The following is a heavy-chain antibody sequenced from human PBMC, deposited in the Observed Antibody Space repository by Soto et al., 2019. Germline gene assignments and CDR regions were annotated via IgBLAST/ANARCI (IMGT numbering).Heavy chain of an antibody. CDR1: GGSFSGYY. CDR3: ARDRIAGAPGRWFDP. CDR2: INHSGST. J-gene: IGHJ5*02. V-gene: IGHV4-34*01. Sequence: QVQLQQWGAGLLKPSETLSLTCAVYGGSFSGYYWSWIRQPPGKGLEWIGEINHSGSTNYNPSLKSRVTISVDKSKNQFSLKLSSVTAADTAVYYCARDRIAGAPGRWFDPWGQGTLVTVSS. D-gene: IGHD1-26*01.